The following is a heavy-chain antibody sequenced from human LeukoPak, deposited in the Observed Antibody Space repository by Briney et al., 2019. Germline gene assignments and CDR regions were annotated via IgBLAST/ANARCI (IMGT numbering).Heavy chain of an antibody. Sequence: PGGSLRLSCAASGFTFSSYGMNWVRQAPGKGLEWVGFIRSKPYGGTTEYAASVKGRFTISRDDSKSIAYLQMNSLKTEDTAVYYCSRDEPGRYYGSGHGGFDYWGQGTLVTVSS. CDR2: IRSKPYGGTT. CDR1: GFTFSSYG. V-gene: IGHV3-49*04. J-gene: IGHJ4*02. CDR3: SRDEPGRYYGSGHGGFDY. D-gene: IGHD3-10*01.